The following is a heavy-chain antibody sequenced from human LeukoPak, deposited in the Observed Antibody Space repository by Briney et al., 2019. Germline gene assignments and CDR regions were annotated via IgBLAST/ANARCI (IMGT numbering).Heavy chain of an antibody. CDR2: IYPGDSDT. V-gene: IGHV5-51*01. CDR1: GYSFTSYW. CDR3: ARRYSSSWYYFDY. Sequence: LGESLKISCKGSGYSFTSYWIGWVRQMPGKGLEWMGIIYPGDSDTRYSPSFQGQVTISADKSISTAYLQWSSLKASDTAMYCCARRYSSSWYYFDYWGQGTLVTVSS. D-gene: IGHD6-13*01. J-gene: IGHJ4*02.